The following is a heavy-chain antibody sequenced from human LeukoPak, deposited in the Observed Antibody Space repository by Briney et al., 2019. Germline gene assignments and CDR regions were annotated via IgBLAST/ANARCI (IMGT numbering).Heavy chain of an antibody. V-gene: IGHV4-30-4*01. CDR3: ARVPKVRIAVAGRSGAFDI. CDR1: GGSISSGDYY. D-gene: IGHD6-19*01. J-gene: IGHJ3*02. Sequence: SETLSLTCTVSGGSISSGDYYWSWIRQPPGKGLEWIGYIYYSGSTNYNPSLKSRVTISVDTSKNQFSLKLSSVTAADTAVYYCARVPKVRIAVAGRSGAFDIWGQGTMVTVSS. CDR2: IYYSGST.